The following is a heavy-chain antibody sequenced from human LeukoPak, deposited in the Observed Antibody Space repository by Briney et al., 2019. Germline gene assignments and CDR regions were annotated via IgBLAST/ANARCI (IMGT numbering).Heavy chain of an antibody. V-gene: IGHV4-34*01. CDR2: INHSGST. CDR1: GGSFSGYY. D-gene: IGHD3-22*01. J-gene: IGHJ4*02. CDR3: ARLYYYDTSGQAY. Sequence: SETLSLTCDVYGGSFSGYYWSWIRQPPGKGLEWIGEINHSGSTNHNPSLKSRVTISVDTSKNQFSLKLSSVTAADTAVYYCARLYYYDTSGQAYWGQGTLVTVSS.